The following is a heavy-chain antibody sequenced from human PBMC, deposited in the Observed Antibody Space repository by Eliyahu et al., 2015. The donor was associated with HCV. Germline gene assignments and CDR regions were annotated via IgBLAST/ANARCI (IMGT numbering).Heavy chain of an antibody. V-gene: IGHV3-23*01. CDR1: GFXFRVYD. CDR2: ITGTGRQT. Sequence: EVQVLESGGDLVQPGGSLRLSCKASGFXFRVYDMSWVRQAPGKGLEWVASITGTGRQTFYADSVRGRFTISRDNSKNTVYLQLNGLRAEDTAVFYCARDLIYTHYGMDVWGTGTTVTVSS. CDR3: ARDLIYTHYGMDV. J-gene: IGHJ6*04. D-gene: IGHD2-2*02.